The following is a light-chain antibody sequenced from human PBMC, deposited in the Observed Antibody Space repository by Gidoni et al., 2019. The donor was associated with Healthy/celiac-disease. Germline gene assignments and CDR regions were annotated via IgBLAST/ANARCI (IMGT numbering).Light chain of an antibody. V-gene: IGKV1-5*03. CDR2: KAS. CDR1: QSISSW. CDR3: QQYNSYSRYT. Sequence: DIQMTPSPSTLSASVGDRVTITCRASQSISSWLAWYQQKPGTAPKLLIYKASSLESGVPARFSGSGSGTEFTLTISSLQPDDFATYYCQQYNSYSRYTFGQGTKLEIK. J-gene: IGKJ2*01.